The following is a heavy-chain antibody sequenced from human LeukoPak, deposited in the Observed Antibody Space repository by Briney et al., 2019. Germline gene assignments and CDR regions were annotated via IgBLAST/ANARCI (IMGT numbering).Heavy chain of an antibody. J-gene: IGHJ4*02. CDR3: ARDDYDSSGYTY. D-gene: IGHD3-22*01. Sequence: SEALSLTCTVSGGSIRSGSYYWSWIRQPAGKGLEWIGRIYTSGSTNYNPSLKSRVTISVDTSKNQFSLKLSSVTAADTAVYYCARDDYDSSGYTYWGQGTLVTVSS. CDR1: GGSIRSGSYY. CDR2: IYTSGST. V-gene: IGHV4-61*02.